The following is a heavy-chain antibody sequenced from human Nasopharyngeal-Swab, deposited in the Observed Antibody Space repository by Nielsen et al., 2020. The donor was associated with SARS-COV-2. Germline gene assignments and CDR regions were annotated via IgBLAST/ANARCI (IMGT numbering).Heavy chain of an antibody. J-gene: IGHJ6*03. CDR2: IRQDGGEK. D-gene: IGHD2-2*01. CDR3: AREERYCSSTSCYGHYYYMDV. Sequence: GESLKISCAASGFTFSSYWMSWVRQAPGKGLEWVANIRQDGGEKYYVDSVKGRFTISRDNAKNSLYLQMNSLRAEDTAVYYCAREERYCSSTSCYGHYYYMDVWGKGTTVTVSS. V-gene: IGHV3-7*01. CDR1: GFTFSSYW.